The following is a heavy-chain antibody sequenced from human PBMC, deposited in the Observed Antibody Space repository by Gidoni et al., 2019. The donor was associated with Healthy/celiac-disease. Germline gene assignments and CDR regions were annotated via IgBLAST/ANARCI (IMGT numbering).Heavy chain of an antibody. Sequence: QVQLVESGGGVVQPGRSLSLSCAASGFTVSSYAMHWVRQAPGKGLEWVAVISYDVSNKYYAESVTGRLTSARDNYKNTRYLQRNSLRAEDTAVYYCAREAGNYWGQRTLVTVSS. D-gene: IGHD6-13*01. CDR2: ISYDVSNK. CDR3: AREAGNY. V-gene: IGHV3-30-3*01. J-gene: IGHJ4*02. CDR1: GFTVSSYA.